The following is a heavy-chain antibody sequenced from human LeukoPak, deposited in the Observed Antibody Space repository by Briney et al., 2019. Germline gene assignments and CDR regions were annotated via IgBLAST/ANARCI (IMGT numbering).Heavy chain of an antibody. D-gene: IGHD6-19*01. J-gene: IGHJ3*02. CDR2: IYHSGST. CDR1: GGSFSGYY. CDR3: ARGDGYSSGWFLNAFDI. V-gene: IGHV4-38-2*01. Sequence: SETLSLTCAVYGGSFSGYYWGWIRQPPGKGLEWIGSIYHSGSTYYNPSLKSRVTILVDTSKNQFSLKLSSVTAADTAVYYCARGDGYSSGWFLNAFDIWGQGTMVTVSS.